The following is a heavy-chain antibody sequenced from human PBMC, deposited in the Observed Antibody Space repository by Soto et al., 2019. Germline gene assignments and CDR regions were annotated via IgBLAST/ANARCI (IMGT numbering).Heavy chain of an antibody. CDR2: ISYTGTT. D-gene: IGHD3-9*01. V-gene: IGHV4-61*01. CDR3: ARDRSDILTSFDAFDI. J-gene: IGHJ3*02. CDR1: VGSVSIGSHY. Sequence: PSETLCITCSFSVGSVSIGSHYWSWVRQPRGKTLEWIAYISYTGTTSYNPSLQSRATISIDKSKNQFSLRLNSVTAADTAVYYCARDRSDILTSFDAFDIWGQGTMVTVSS.